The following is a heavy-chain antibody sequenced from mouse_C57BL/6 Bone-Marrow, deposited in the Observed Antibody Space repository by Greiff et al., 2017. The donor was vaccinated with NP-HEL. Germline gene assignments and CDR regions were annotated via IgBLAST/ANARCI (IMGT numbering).Heavy chain of an antibody. J-gene: IGHJ2*01. CDR1: GFTFSSYA. V-gene: IGHV5-9-1*02. D-gene: IGHD1-1*01. CDR2: ISSGGDYI. CDR3: TRAYYYGSSPSSFDY. Sequence: EVQGVESGEGLVKPGGSLKLSCAASGFTFSSYAMSWVRQTPEKRLEWVAYISSGGDYIYYADTVKGRFTISRDNARNTLYLQMSRLKSEDTAIYYCTRAYYYGSSPSSFDYWGQGTTLTVSS.